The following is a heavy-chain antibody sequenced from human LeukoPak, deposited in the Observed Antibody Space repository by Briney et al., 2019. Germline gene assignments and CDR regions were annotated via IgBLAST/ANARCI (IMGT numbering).Heavy chain of an antibody. CDR2: INPNGGET. CDR1: GFTLSELC. Sequence: KLSCKVSGFTLSELCMHWVRQAPGKGLEWVCGINPNGGETVYAEWVRDRFTFTDDSSSNTAYMHMSSLTADDTAVYYCATGVYCATTTCHGDSNYSYFMDLWGGGTRVTV. CDR3: ATGVYCATTTCHGDSNYSYFMDL. V-gene: IGHV1-24*01. D-gene: IGHD2-21*01. J-gene: IGHJ6*03.